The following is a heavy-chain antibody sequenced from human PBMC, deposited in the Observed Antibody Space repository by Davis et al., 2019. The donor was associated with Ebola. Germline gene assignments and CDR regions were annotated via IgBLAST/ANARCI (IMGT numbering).Heavy chain of an antibody. CDR3: ASSLTGTVDY. CDR1: GGSISSYY. D-gene: IGHD1-1*01. CDR2: IYYSGST. J-gene: IGHJ4*02. Sequence: SETLSLTCTVSGGSISSYYWSWIRQPPRKGLEWIGYIYYSGSTNYNPSLKSRVTISVDTSKNQFSLKLSSVTAADTAVYYCASSLTGTVDYWGQGTLVTVSS. V-gene: IGHV4-59*01.